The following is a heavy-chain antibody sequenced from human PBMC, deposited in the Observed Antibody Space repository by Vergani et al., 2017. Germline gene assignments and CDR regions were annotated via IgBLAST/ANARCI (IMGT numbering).Heavy chain of an antibody. CDR3: ARETYCGGDCYPDAFDI. D-gene: IGHD2-21*02. V-gene: IGHV3-21*01. J-gene: IGHJ3*02. CDR1: GFTFSSYS. Sequence: EVQLVESGGGLVKPGGSLRLSCAASGFTFSSYSMNWVRQAPGKGLEWVSSISSSSSYIYYADSVKGRFTISRDNAKNSLYLQMYSLRAEDTAVYYCARETYCGGDCYPDAFDIWGQGTTVTVSS. CDR2: ISSSSSYI.